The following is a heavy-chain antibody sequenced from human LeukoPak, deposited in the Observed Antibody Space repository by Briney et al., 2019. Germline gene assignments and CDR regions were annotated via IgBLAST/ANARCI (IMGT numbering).Heavy chain of an antibody. CDR2: LAADGSGT. Sequence: GGSLRLSCAASGFTFSRYAMHWVRQTPGMGLVWVSRLAADGSGTNYADSVKGRFTISRDNAKNTVYLQTSSLRAEDTAVYYCARDGFTGPTTAYLDHWGQGTLVTVSS. CDR3: ARDGFTGPTTAYLDH. J-gene: IGHJ4*01. V-gene: IGHV3-74*01. D-gene: IGHD1-1*01. CDR1: GFTFSRYA.